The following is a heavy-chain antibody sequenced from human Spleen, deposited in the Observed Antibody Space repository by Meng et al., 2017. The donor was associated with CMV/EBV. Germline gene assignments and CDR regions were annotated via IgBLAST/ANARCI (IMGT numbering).Heavy chain of an antibody. Sequence: SETLSLTCAVYGGSFSDYYWSWIRQPPGRGLEWIGEINHSGSTNYNPSLKSRVTMSVDPSKNQFSLKATSVTAADTAVYYCARGTRITVFGVIKGTTWFDPWGQGTLVTVSS. CDR1: GGSFSDYY. CDR3: ARGTRITVFGVIKGTTWFDP. V-gene: IGHV4-34*01. J-gene: IGHJ5*02. CDR2: INHSGST. D-gene: IGHD3-3*01.